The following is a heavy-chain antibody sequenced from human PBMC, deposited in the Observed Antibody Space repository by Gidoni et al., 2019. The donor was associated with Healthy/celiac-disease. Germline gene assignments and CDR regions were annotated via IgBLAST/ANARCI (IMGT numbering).Heavy chain of an antibody. CDR1: GFTVSSNY. CDR3: ARGGAARPEYYYALDV. Sequence: EVQLVESGGGLIQPGGSLRLSCAASGFTVSSNYMSWVRQAPGKGLEWVSLMYSGGSTFYADSVKGRFTISRDNSKNTLYLQMNSLRVEDTAVYYCARGGAARPEYYYALDVWGQGTTVTISS. J-gene: IGHJ6*02. CDR2: MYSGGST. D-gene: IGHD6-6*01. V-gene: IGHV3-53*01.